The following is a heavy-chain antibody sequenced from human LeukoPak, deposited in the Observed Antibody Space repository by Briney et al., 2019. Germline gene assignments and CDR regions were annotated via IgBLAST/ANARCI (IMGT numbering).Heavy chain of an antibody. V-gene: IGHV3-43*02. CDR1: GFTFDDYA. CDR3: AKAYPPHCSGGSCYSGYYYYMDV. CDR2: ISGDGGST. J-gene: IGHJ6*03. D-gene: IGHD2-15*01. Sequence: GGSLRLSCAASGFTFDDYAMHWVRQAPGKGLEWVSLISGDGGSTYYADSVKGRFTISRDNSKSSLYLQMNSLRTEDTALYYCAKAYPPHCSGGSCYSGYYYYMDVWGKGTTVTVSS.